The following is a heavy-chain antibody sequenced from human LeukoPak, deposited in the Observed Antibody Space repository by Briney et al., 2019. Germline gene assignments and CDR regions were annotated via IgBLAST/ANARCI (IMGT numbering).Heavy chain of an antibody. CDR1: GFTFSSYA. V-gene: IGHV3-30*04. J-gene: IGHJ6*02. CDR2: ISYDGSNK. D-gene: IGHD3-9*01. CDR3: ARGTTTYYDILTGARMDV. Sequence: GGSLRLSCAASGFTFSSYAMHWVRQAPGKGLEWVAVISYDGSNKYYADSVKGRFTISRDNSKNTLYLQMNSLRAEDTAVYYCARGTTTYYDILTGARMDVWGQGTTVTVSS.